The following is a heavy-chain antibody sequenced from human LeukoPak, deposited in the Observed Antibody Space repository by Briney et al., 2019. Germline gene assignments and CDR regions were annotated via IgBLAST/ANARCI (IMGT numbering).Heavy chain of an antibody. J-gene: IGHJ4*02. D-gene: IGHD3-22*01. Sequence: SGGSLRLSCAASGFTFSSYGMHWVRQAPGKGLEWVAVISYDGSNKYYADSVKGRFTISRDNSKNTLYLQMNSLRAEDTAVYYCAMPDYYDSSGYYQKIFDYWGQGTLVTVSS. V-gene: IGHV3-30*03. CDR2: ISYDGSNK. CDR3: AMPDYYDSSGYYQKIFDY. CDR1: GFTFSSYG.